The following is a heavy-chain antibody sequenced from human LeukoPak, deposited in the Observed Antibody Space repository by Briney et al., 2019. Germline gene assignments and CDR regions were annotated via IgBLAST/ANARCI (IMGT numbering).Heavy chain of an antibody. V-gene: IGHV3-23*01. CDR1: GFTFSTYA. J-gene: IGHJ4*02. Sequence: GGSLRLSCAASGFTFSTYAVNWVRQAPGKGLEWVSTISGSGGSTYYADSVKGRFTISRDNSKNTLYLQMSSLRAEDTAVCYCAKDRGRYYDSSGYYWGYYFDSWGQGILVTVST. D-gene: IGHD3-22*01. CDR2: ISGSGGST. CDR3: AKDRGRYYDSSGYYWGYYFDS.